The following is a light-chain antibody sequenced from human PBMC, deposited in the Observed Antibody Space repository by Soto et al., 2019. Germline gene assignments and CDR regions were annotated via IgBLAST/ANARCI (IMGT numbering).Light chain of an antibody. CDR2: DVN. V-gene: IGLV2-8*01. J-gene: IGLJ2*01. CDR3: NSYGGTNNYVV. Sequence: ALTQPPSASGSPGQSVTISCTGTSSDVGGYNYVSWYRQHPGKAPQLIIYDVNKRPSGVPDRFSGSKSGNTASLTVSGLQAADEADYFCNSYGGTNNYVVFGGGTKLTVL. CDR1: SSDVGGYNY.